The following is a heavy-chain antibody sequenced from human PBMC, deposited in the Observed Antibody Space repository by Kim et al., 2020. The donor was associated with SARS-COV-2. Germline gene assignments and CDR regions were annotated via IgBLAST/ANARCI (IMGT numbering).Heavy chain of an antibody. CDR3: AKDILGGRLGELLDY. D-gene: IGHD3-16*01. J-gene: IGHJ4*02. V-gene: IGHV3-9*01. Sequence: CWKGRFTISRDNAKNSLYLQMNSLRAEDTALYYCAKDILGGRLGELLDYWGQGTLVTVSS.